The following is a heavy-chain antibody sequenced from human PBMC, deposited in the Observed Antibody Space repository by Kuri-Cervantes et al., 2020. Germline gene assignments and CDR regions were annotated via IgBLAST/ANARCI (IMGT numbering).Heavy chain of an antibody. D-gene: IGHD5-24*01. J-gene: IGHJ4*02. CDR3: ARELGEMATSYFDY. CDR2: IWYDGSNK. Sequence: GESLKISCAASGFTFSSYGTHWVRQAPGKGLEWVAVIWYDGSNKYYADSVKGRFTISRDNSKNTLYLQMNSLRAEDTAVYYCARELGEMATSYFDYWGQGTLVTVSS. CDR1: GFTFSSYG. V-gene: IGHV3-33*01.